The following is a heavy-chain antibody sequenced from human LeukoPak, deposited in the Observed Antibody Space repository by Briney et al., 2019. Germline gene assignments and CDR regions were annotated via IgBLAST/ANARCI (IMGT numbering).Heavy chain of an antibody. J-gene: IGHJ6*02. CDR3: ARGGGLDV. CDR2: IKQDGSER. Sequence: GGSLRLSCAASGFTFSWYWMSWVRQAPGKGLEWVANIKQDGSERYYVDSVKGRFTISRDNAKNSLYLQMSNLRAEDTAVYFCARGGGLDVWGQGATVTVSS. V-gene: IGHV3-7*03. D-gene: IGHD3-16*01. CDR1: GFTFSWYW.